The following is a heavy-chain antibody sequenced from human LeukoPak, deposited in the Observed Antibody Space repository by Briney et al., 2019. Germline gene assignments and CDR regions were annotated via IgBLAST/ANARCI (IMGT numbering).Heavy chain of an antibody. J-gene: IGHJ6*03. Sequence: GGSLRLSCAASGFTFSSYEMNWVRQAPGKGLEWVSYISSSGSTIYYAGSVKGRFTISRDNAKNSLYLQMNSLRAEDTAVYYCTPRDVVVITTLEGGAGGYYYYYMDVWGKGTTVTVSS. CDR2: ISSSGSTI. V-gene: IGHV3-48*03. CDR1: GFTFSSYE. CDR3: TPRDVVVITTLEGGAGGYYYYYMDV. D-gene: IGHD3-22*01.